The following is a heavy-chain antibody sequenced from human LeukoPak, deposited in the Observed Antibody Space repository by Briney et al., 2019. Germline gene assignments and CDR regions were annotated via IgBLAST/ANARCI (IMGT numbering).Heavy chain of an antibody. CDR2: ISGSGGST. CDR3: AKDVLSYYDSSGHSPDAFDI. CDR1: GFTFSSYG. V-gene: IGHV3-23*01. D-gene: IGHD3-22*01. Sequence: PGGSLRLSCAASGFTFSSYGMSRVRQAPGKGLEWVSAISGSGGSTYYADSVKGRFTISRDNSKNTLYLQMNSLGAEDTAVYYCAKDVLSYYDSSGHSPDAFDIWGQGTMVTVSS. J-gene: IGHJ3*02.